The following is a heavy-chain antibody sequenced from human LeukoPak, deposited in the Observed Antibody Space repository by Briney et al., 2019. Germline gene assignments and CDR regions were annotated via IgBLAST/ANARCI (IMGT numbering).Heavy chain of an antibody. CDR2: INPNSGGT. D-gene: IGHD3-22*01. Sequence: ASVKVSCKASGYTFTGYYMHWVRQAPGQGLEWMGWINPNSGGTNYAQKFQGRVTMTRDTSISTAYMELSRLGSDDTAVYYCASLTTYYCDSSGYYYSGNAFDIWGQGTMVTVSS. V-gene: IGHV1-2*02. CDR3: ASLTTYYCDSSGYYYSGNAFDI. J-gene: IGHJ3*02. CDR1: GYTFTGYY.